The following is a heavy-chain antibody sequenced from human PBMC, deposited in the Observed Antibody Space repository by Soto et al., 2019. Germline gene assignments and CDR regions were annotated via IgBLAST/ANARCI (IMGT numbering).Heavy chain of an antibody. CDR1: GYTFTSYG. D-gene: IGHD6-19*01. V-gene: IGHV1-18*01. CDR2: ISAYNGNT. J-gene: IGHJ6*02. Sequence: ASVKVSCKASGYTFTSYGISWVRQAPGQGLAWMGWISAYNGNTNYAQKLQGRVTMTTDTSTSTAYMELRSLRSDDTTVYYCAREPPSSGFPNYYFYGMDVWGQGTTVTVSS. CDR3: AREPPSSGFPNYYFYGMDV.